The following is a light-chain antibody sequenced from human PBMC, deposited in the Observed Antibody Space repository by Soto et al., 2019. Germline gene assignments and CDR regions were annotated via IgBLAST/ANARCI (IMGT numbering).Light chain of an antibody. CDR1: QSLLHRNGYNY. Sequence: IVMTQSPLSLPVTPGEPASISCRSSQSLLHRNGYNYLDWYLQKPGQSPQFLIYLGSNRASGVPDMFSGSGSGTDFTLKISRVEAEDVGVYYCMQALQTPPTFGQGTKVEIK. V-gene: IGKV2-28*01. CDR3: MQALQTPPT. CDR2: LGS. J-gene: IGKJ1*01.